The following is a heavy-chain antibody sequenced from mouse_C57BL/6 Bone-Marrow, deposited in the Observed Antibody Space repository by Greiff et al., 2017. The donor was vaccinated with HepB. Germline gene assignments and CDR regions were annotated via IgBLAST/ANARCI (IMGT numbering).Heavy chain of an antibody. CDR2: ISYSGST. D-gene: IGHD2-1*01. CDR1: GYSITSDY. Sequence: EVKVVESGPGLAKPSQTLSLTCSVTGYSITSDYWNWIRKFPGNKLEYMGYISYSGSTYYNPSLKSRISTTRDTSKNQYYLQLNSVTTEDTATYYCARFYGNLWYFDVWGTGTTVTVSS. CDR3: ARFYGNLWYFDV. V-gene: IGHV3-8*01. J-gene: IGHJ1*03.